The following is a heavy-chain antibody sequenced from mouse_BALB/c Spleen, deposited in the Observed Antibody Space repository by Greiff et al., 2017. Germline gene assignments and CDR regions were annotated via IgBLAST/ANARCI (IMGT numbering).Heavy chain of an antibody. Sequence: VQLQQSGPELVKPGASVKMSCKASGYTFTSYVMHWVKQKPGQGLEWIGYINPYNDGTKYNEKFKGKATLTSDKSSSTAYMELSSLTSEDSAVYYCAILGLTTALDYWGQGTTLTVSS. CDR3: AILGLTTALDY. V-gene: IGHV1-14*01. D-gene: IGHD1-2*01. J-gene: IGHJ2*01. CDR2: INPYNDGT. CDR1: GYTFTSYV.